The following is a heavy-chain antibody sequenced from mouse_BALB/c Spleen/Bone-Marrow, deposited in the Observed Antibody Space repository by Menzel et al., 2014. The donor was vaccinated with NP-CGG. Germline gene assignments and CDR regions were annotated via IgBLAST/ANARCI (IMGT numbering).Heavy chain of an antibody. CDR3: ARSGSSSGYFDY. CDR2: ISSGSSTI. CDR1: GFTFSSFG. J-gene: IGHJ2*01. D-gene: IGHD1-1*01. V-gene: IGHV5-17*02. Sequence: EVMLVDSGGGLVQPGGSRKLSCAASGFTFSSFGMHWVRQAPEKGLEWVAYISSGSSTIYYADTVMGRFTISRDNPKNTLFLQMTSLRSEDTAMYYCARSGSSSGYFDYWGQGTTLTVSS.